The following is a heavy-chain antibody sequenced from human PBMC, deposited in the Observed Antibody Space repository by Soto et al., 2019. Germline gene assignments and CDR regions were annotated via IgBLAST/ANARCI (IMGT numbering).Heavy chain of an antibody. CDR3: ARALVGAALVGGRYYGMDV. J-gene: IGHJ6*02. CDR1: GGTFSSYA. V-gene: IGHV1-69*13. CDR2: IIPIFGTA. D-gene: IGHD1-26*01. Sequence: ASVQVSCKASGGTFSSYAISWVRQAPGQGLARMGGIIPIFGTANYAQKFQGSVTITADESTSTDYMELSSLRSEDTAVYYCARALVGAALVGGRYYGMDVWGQGATVTVSS.